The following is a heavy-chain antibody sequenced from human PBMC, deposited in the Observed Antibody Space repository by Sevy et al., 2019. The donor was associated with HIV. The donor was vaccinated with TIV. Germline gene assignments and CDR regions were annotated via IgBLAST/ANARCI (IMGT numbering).Heavy chain of an antibody. D-gene: IGHD2-8*01. V-gene: IGHV1-2*02. J-gene: IGHJ6*02. CDR2: INPKSGAT. Sequence: ASVKVSCKASGYTFSDSGYYVHWVRQAPGQGLEWMGWINPKSGATNNAQKFKGRVTMTRDTSVSTGYMELNRLTSDGTGVYYYTREMYYFLIKPVDYVYGMDVLCQGTTVTGSS. CDR1: GYTFSDSGYY. CDR3: TREMYYFLIKPVDYVYGMDV.